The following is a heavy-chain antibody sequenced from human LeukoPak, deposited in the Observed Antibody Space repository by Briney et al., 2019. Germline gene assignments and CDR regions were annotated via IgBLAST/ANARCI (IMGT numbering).Heavy chain of an antibody. J-gene: IGHJ4*02. CDR2: ISTYNGDT. CDR3: ARGADFWSGYNDY. CDR1: GYTFTTYG. Sequence: EASVKVSCKASGYTFTTYGISWVRQAPGQGLEWMGWISTYNGDTNYAQKLQGRVTMATDTSTSTAYMELRSLRSDDTAVYYCARGADFWSGYNDYWGQGTLVSVSS. D-gene: IGHD3-3*01. V-gene: IGHV1-18*01.